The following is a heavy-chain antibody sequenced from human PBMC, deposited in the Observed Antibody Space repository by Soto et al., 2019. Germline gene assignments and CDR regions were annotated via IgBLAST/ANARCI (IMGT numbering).Heavy chain of an antibody. CDR3: VSQRTTVPTQAYFDY. V-gene: IGHV4-39*01. CDR2: VYYRGRS. D-gene: IGHD4-17*01. Sequence: SETLSLTCTVSGGSVTNSSYYWGWIRQSPGKGLEWIGSVYYRGRSYSKSSVKSRVTISVDTSKNRFSLSLNSVTASDTAVYFCVSQRTTVPTQAYFDYWGPGALVTV. J-gene: IGHJ4*02. CDR1: GGSVTNSSYY.